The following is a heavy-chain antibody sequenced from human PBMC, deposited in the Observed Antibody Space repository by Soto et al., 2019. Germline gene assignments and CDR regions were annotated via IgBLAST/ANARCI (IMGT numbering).Heavy chain of an antibody. Sequence: GGSLRLSCAASGFTFSSYAMHWVRQAPGKGLEWVAVISYDGSNKYYADSVKGRFTISRDNSKNTLYLQMNSLRAEDTAVYYCARDRGSDFWSGYEYYYYGMDVWGQGTTVTVSS. CDR1: GFTFSSYA. CDR3: ARDRGSDFWSGYEYYYYGMDV. V-gene: IGHV3-30-3*01. CDR2: ISYDGSNK. D-gene: IGHD3-3*01. J-gene: IGHJ6*02.